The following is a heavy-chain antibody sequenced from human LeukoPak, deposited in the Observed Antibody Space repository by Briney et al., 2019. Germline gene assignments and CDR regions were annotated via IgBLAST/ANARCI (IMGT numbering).Heavy chain of an antibody. V-gene: IGHV3-30*02. D-gene: IGHD2-21*01. Sequence: GGSLRLSCAASGFTFSSYGMHWVRQAPGKGLEWVAFIRYDGSNKYYADSVKGRFTISRDNSKNTLYLQMNSLRTEDTAVYYCARDRDWAFDYWGQGILVTVSS. CDR3: ARDRDWAFDY. CDR1: GFTFSSYG. J-gene: IGHJ4*02. CDR2: IRYDGSNK.